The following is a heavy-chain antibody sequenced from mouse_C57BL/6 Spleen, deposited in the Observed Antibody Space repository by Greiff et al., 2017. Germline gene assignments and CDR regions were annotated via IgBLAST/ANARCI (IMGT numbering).Heavy chain of an antibody. CDR3: ARQGYYGCFDY. D-gene: IGHD1-1*01. CDR2: IDPSDSET. CDR1: GYTFTSYW. V-gene: IGHV1-52*01. Sequence: QVQLQQPGAELVRPGSSVKLSCKASGYTFTSYWMHWVKQRPIQGLEWIGNIDPSDSETHYNQKFKDKATLTVDKSSSTAYMQLSSLKSEDSAVYYCARQGYYGCFDYWGQGTTLTVSS. J-gene: IGHJ2*01.